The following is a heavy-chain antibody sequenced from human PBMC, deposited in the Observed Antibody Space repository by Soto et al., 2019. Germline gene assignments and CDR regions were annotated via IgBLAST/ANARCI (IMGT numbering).Heavy chain of an antibody. CDR2: INLNTGLI. CDR1: GLTFSNFA. D-gene: IGHD6-19*01. J-gene: IGHJ4*02. V-gene: IGHV3-9*01. CDR3: VKEAVSSGWSGGRIYFFQS. Sequence: PGGSLRLSCAASGLTFSNFAIHWVRQAPGKGLEWVSSINLNTGLIGYADSVKGRFTISRDNAKNSLYLQMNSLTIEDTALYYCVKEAVSSGWSGGRIYFFQSWGQGSLVTVSS.